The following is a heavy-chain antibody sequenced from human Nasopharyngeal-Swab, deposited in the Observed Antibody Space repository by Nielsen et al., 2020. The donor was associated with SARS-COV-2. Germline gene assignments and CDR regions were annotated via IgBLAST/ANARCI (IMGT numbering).Heavy chain of an antibody. CDR2: FDPEDGET. J-gene: IGHJ4*02. V-gene: IGHV1-24*01. Sequence: SVTVSCKVSGYTLTELLMHWVRQAPAKGIEWMGGFDPEDGETIYAQKFQGRVTMTEDTSTDTAYMELSGLRSEDTAVYYCATVYSAVYSSGWYFYGGQGTLVTVSS. CDR1: GYTLTELL. D-gene: IGHD6-19*01. CDR3: ATVYSAVYSSGWYFY.